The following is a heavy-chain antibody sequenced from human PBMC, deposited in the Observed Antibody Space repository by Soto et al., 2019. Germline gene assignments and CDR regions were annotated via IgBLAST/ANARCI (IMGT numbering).Heavy chain of an antibody. CDR1: GFTFSDSA. V-gene: IGHV3-73*02. CDR3: DKCSGSLGIPAA. D-gene: IGHD1-26*01. J-gene: IGHJ5*02. CDR2: VASKPEGYTT. Sequence: EVQLVESGGGLVQPGGSLKLSCAASGFTFSDSAIHWVRQAPGKGLEWVGRVASKPEGYTTTYGASVKGRFIISRDDSKDTEYLKVNSLKAEDTAGYYCDKCSGSLGIPAAWGPGTLVTVSS.